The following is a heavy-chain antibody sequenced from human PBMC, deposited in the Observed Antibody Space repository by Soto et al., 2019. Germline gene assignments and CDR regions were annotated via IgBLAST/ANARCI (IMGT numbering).Heavy chain of an antibody. J-gene: IGHJ4*02. Sequence: AQLSESGGGLVRPGGSLRVSCAASGFGFGSYAMAWIRQAPGKGLEWVSSISGSGHVTYYADSVRGRFAVSRDNSRNTLFLQMNSLRAEDTAVYYCARTRGTHCSGGSCYYFDIWGRGTLVSV. CDR1: GFGFGSYA. CDR2: ISGSGHVT. CDR3: ARTRGTHCSGGSCYYFDI. D-gene: IGHD2-15*01. V-gene: IGHV3-23*01.